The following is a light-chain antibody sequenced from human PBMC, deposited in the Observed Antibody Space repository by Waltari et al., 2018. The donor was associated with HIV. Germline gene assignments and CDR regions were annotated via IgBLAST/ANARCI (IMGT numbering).Light chain of an antibody. Sequence: EIELTQSPATLSLSPGARATLSCRASQSVSSYLAWYQQKPGQAPRLLIYDASNRATGIPARFSGSGSVTDFTLTISSLEPEDFAFYYCQHRSSWPPLTFGGGTKVEIK. CDR1: QSVSSY. J-gene: IGKJ4*01. CDR2: DAS. V-gene: IGKV3-11*01. CDR3: QHRSSWPPLT.